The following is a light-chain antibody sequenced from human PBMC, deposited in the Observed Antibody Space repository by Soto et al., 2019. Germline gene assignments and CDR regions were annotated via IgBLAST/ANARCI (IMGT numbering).Light chain of an antibody. Sequence: QSALTQPASVSGSPGQSITISCTGTSSDIGGHKYVSWYQQHPDKAPKVLIFEVSNRPSGISNRFSGSKSGNTASLTISGLQAEDAADYYCSSYTSSTTSVVFGGGTKVTVL. CDR3: SSYTSSTTSVV. V-gene: IGLV2-14*01. J-gene: IGLJ2*01. CDR2: EVS. CDR1: SSDIGGHKY.